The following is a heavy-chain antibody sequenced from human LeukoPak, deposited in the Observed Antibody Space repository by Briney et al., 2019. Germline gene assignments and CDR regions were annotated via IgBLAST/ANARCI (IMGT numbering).Heavy chain of an antibody. J-gene: IGHJ5*02. CDR2: INPNSGGT. V-gene: IGHV1-2*02. D-gene: IGHD6-13*01. CDR3: ARDRSIAAGRAREFDP. CDR1: GYTFTGYY. Sequence: RASVKVSCKASGYTFTGYYMHWVRQAPGQGLEWMGWINPNSGGTKYAQKFQGRVTMTRDTSISTAYMELSRLRSDDTAVYYCARDRSIAAGRAREFDPWGQGTLVTVSS.